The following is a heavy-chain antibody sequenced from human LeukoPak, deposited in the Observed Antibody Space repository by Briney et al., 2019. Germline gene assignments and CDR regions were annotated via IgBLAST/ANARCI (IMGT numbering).Heavy chain of an antibody. J-gene: IGHJ4*02. CDR2: IYYGGRT. CDR3: ARDTTVASGMLH. CDR1: GVSLSTYS. Sequence: PSETLSLTCSVSGVSLSTYSRSWVRQSPGKRLEWIGYIYYGGRTNYNPSLKSRPTISADTAKNQFALRLRSGIAADTAIYYCARDTTVASGMLHWGQGTLVRVSS. V-gene: IGHV4-59*01. D-gene: IGHD2-15*01.